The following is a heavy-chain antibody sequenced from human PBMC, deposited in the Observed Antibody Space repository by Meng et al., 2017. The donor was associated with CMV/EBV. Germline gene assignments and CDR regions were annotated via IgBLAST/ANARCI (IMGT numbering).Heavy chain of an antibody. J-gene: IGHJ6*02. CDR3: ARDSDGLGYAGDLYYYYGMDV. Sequence: SCAISGDSVSSNSAAWNWIRQSPSRGLEWLGRTYYMSRWYNDYAASVKSRITINSDTSKNQFSLQLNSVTPEDTAVYYCARDSDGLGYAGDLYYYYGMDVWGQGTTVTVSS. CDR2: TYYMSRWYN. D-gene: IGHD3-16*01. CDR1: GDSVSSNSAA. V-gene: IGHV6-1*01.